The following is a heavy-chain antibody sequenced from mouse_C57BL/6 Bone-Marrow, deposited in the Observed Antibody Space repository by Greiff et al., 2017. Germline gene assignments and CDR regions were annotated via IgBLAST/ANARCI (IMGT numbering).Heavy chain of an antibody. CDR3: TTPHYGSSYDYAMDY. CDR1: GFNIKDDY. Sequence: VQLKESGAELVRPGASVKLSCTASGFNIKDDYMHWVKQRPEQGLEWIGWIDPENGDTEYASKFQGKATITADTSSNTAYLQLSSLTSEDTAVYYCTTPHYGSSYDYAMDYWGQGTSVTVSS. D-gene: IGHD1-1*01. V-gene: IGHV14-4*01. J-gene: IGHJ4*01. CDR2: IDPENGDT.